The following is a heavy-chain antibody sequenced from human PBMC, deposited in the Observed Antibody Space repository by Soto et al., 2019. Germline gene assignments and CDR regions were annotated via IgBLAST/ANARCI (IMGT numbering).Heavy chain of an antibody. V-gene: IGHV4-4*02. J-gene: IGHJ3*02. CDR3: SRGVAVAVENDAFDI. CDR1: SGSISSSNW. D-gene: IGHD6-19*01. Sequence: QVQLQESGPGLVKPSGTLALTCAVSSGSISSSNWWRWVRLPPGKGLEWIGEIYHSGSTNYNPSLKSRVTTSVDKSKNQFSLKLSSVTAADTAVYYCSRGVAVAVENDAFDIWGQGTMVTVSS. CDR2: IYHSGST.